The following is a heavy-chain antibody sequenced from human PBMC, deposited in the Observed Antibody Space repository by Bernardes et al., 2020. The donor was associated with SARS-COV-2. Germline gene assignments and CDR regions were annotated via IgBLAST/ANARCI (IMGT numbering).Heavy chain of an antibody. V-gene: IGHV4-39*01. CDR2: IYYSGTT. CDR1: GGSISSSSYY. CDR3: ARTVYSSSSGIGF. J-gene: IGHJ4*02. Sequence: DTLSLTCTVSGGSISSSSYYWGWIRQPPGKGLEWIGSIYYSGTTYFNPSLKSRVTISVDTSKNQFSLRLSSVTAADTAVYYCARTVYSSSSGIGFWGQGTLVTVSS. D-gene: IGHD6-6*01.